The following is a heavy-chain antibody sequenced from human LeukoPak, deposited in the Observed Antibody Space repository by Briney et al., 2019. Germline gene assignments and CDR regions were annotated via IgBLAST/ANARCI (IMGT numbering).Heavy chain of an antibody. Sequence: QSGGSLRLSCAASGFTFSSYAMSWVRQAPGKGLEWVSAISGSGGSTYYADSVKGRFTISRDNAKNSLYLQMNSLRAEDTAVYYCARGGDDFDYWGQGTLVTVSS. J-gene: IGHJ4*02. D-gene: IGHD3-16*01. CDR2: ISGSGGST. V-gene: IGHV3-23*01. CDR1: GFTFSSYA. CDR3: ARGGDDFDY.